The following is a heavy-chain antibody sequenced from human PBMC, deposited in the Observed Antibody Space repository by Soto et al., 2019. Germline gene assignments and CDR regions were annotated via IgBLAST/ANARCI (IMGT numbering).Heavy chain of an antibody. V-gene: IGHV4-59*01. CDR3: ARRYGSAFDI. J-gene: IGHJ3*02. D-gene: IGHD3-10*01. CDR1: GSSINSYY. Sequence: LSLTCTDSGSSINSYYWSWIRQPPGKGLEWIGYIYYSGSTNYNPSLKSRVTISVDTSKNQFSLKLSSVTAADTAVYYCARRYGSAFDIWGQGTMVTVSS. CDR2: IYYSGST.